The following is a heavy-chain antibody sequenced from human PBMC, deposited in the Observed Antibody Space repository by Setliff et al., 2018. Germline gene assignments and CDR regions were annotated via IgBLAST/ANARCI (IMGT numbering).Heavy chain of an antibody. Sequence: PSETLSLTCTVSGGSISSTSYYWGWIRQPPGKGLDWIGSIYYSGRTYYNPSLKSRVTISVDTSKNQFSLRLSSVNAADTAVYYCAVEQWLDPPGYYYMDVWAKGTTVTVSS. D-gene: IGHD6-19*01. CDR3: AVEQWLDPPGYYYMDV. V-gene: IGHV4-39*01. CDR1: GGSISSTSYY. CDR2: IYYSGRT. J-gene: IGHJ6*03.